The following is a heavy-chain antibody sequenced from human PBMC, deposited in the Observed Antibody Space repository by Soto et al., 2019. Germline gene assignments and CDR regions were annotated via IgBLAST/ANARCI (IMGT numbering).Heavy chain of an antibody. Sequence: QLQLQESGPGLVKPSETLSLTCTVSGGSISSSSYYWGWIRQPPGKGLEWIGSIYYSGSTYYNPSLKSRVTISVDTSKNQFSLKLSSVTAADTAVYYCARHRGTRGIAAAGTNWFDPWGQGTLVTVSS. J-gene: IGHJ5*02. CDR3: ARHRGTRGIAAAGTNWFDP. CDR1: GGSISSSSYY. V-gene: IGHV4-39*01. CDR2: IYYSGST. D-gene: IGHD6-13*01.